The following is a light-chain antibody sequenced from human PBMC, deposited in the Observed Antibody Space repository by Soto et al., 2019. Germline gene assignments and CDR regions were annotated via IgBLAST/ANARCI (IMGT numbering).Light chain of an antibody. CDR1: QSITTW. Sequence: DIQMTQSPSTLSASVGDRVTITCRASQSITTWLAWYQQKPGKAPKLLIYKATNLQSGVPSRCSGSGSGTEFSLTISSLKPEDFAIYYCQQYNDYQYTFGQGTKLEIK. V-gene: IGKV1-5*03. J-gene: IGKJ2*01. CDR2: KAT. CDR3: QQYNDYQYT.